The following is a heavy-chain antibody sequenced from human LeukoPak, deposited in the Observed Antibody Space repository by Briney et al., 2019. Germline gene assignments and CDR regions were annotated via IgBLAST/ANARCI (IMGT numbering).Heavy chain of an antibody. D-gene: IGHD4-17*01. V-gene: IGHV1-46*01. CDR1: GYTFTSYY. CDR2: INPSGGST. CDR3: ATKPGDPFDY. Sequence: GASVKVSCKASGYTFTSYYMHWVRQAPGQGLEWMGIINPSGGSTSYAQKFQGRVTMTEDTSTDTAYMELSSLRSEDTAVYYCATKPGDPFDYWGQGTLVTVSS. J-gene: IGHJ4*02.